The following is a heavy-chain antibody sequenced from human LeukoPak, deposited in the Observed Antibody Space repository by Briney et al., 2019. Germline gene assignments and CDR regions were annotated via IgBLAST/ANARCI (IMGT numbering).Heavy chain of an antibody. V-gene: IGHV1-46*01. D-gene: IGHD3-16*01. CDR3: ATALLRGTPDY. CDR2: INPSGGNT. CDR1: GYTFTRYY. J-gene: IGHJ4*02. Sequence: ASVKVSCKASGYTFTRYYMHWVRQAPGQGLEWMGIINPSGGNTNYAQKFQGRVTMTEDTSTDTAYMELSSLRSEDTAVYYCATALLRGTPDYWGQGTLVTVSS.